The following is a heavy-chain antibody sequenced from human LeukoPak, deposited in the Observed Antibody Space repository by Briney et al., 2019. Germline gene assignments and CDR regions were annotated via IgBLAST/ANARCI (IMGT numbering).Heavy chain of an antibody. CDR2: IYSSEST. V-gene: IGHV4-4*07. Sequence: SETLSLTCTVSGGSISGYYWTWIRQPAGKGLEWIGRIYSSESTNYNPSLKSRVSMSLDTSKNQFSLKLSSGTAADTAIYYCARERGSLRGDAFDIWGQGTAVTVSS. CDR1: GGSISGYY. J-gene: IGHJ3*02. D-gene: IGHD3-10*01. CDR3: ARERGSLRGDAFDI.